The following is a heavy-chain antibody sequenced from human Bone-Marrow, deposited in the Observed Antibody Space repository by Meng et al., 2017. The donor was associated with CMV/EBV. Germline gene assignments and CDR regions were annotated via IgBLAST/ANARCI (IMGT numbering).Heavy chain of an antibody. CDR3: AKSLYTNYYSTYYGLDV. CDR1: GYTFIGYD. Sequence: ASVKVSCKASGYTFIGYDLHWVQQAPGQGLEWMGWINPKSGGTNYAQRFQGRVTMTRDTSINTVYMELRRLRSDDTAVYFCAKSLYTNYYSTYYGLDVWGQGTTVTVSS. J-gene: IGHJ6*02. D-gene: IGHD3-22*01. V-gene: IGHV1-2*02. CDR2: INPKSGGT.